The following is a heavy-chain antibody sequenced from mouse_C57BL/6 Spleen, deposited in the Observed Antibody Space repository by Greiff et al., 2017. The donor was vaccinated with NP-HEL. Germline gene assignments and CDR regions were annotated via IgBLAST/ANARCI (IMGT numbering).Heavy chain of an antibody. CDR1: GYTFTDYY. V-gene: IGHV1-26*01. Sequence: EVQLQQSGPELVKPGASVKISCKASGYTFTDYYMNWVKQSPGKSLEWIGDINPNNGGTSYNQKFKGKATLTVDKSSSTAYMELRSLTSEDSAVYDCATSPGPSFYYYGSRGYFDYWGQGTTLTVSS. CDR3: ATSPGPSFYYYGSRGYFDY. D-gene: IGHD1-1*01. CDR2: INPNNGGT. J-gene: IGHJ2*01.